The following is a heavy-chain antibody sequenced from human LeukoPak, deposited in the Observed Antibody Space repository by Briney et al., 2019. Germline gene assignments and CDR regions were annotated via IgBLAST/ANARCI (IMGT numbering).Heavy chain of an antibody. CDR2: IYYSGST. CDR1: GGSISSYY. CDR3: ARDRYYYDSSGYDPYFDY. Sequence: PSETLSLTCTVSGGSISSYYWSWIRQPPGKGLEWIGYIYYSGSTNYNPSPKSRVTMSVDTSKNQFSLKLSSVTAADTAVYYCARDRYYYDSSGYDPYFDYWGQGTLVTVSS. J-gene: IGHJ4*02. V-gene: IGHV4-59*12. D-gene: IGHD3-22*01.